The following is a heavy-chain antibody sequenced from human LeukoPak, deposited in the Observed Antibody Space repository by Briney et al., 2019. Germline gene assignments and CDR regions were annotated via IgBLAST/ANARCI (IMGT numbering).Heavy chain of an antibody. Sequence: SETLSLTCTVSGGSISSSSYYWGWIRQPPGKGLEWIGSIYYSRSSCYNPSLKSRVTISVDTSKNQFSLKLSSLTAADTAVYYCARGVNMVVGVIRDWYFDLWGRGPLVTVSS. CDR3: ARGVNMVVGVIRDWYFDL. CDR2: IYYSRSS. D-gene: IGHD3-22*01. J-gene: IGHJ2*01. CDR1: GGSISSSSYY. V-gene: IGHV4-39*01.